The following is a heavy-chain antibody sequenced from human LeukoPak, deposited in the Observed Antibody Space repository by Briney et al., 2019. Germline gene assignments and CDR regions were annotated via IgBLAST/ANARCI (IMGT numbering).Heavy chain of an antibody. Sequence: GGSLRLSCAASGFTFSSYGMHWVRQAPGKGLEWVAVISYDGSNKYYADSVKGRFTISRDNSKNTLYLQMDSLRAGDTAVYYCARERWLQLDYYYYGMDVWGQGTTVTVSS. D-gene: IGHD5-24*01. CDR1: GFTFSSYG. CDR3: ARERWLQLDYYYYGMDV. J-gene: IGHJ6*02. CDR2: ISYDGSNK. V-gene: IGHV3-30*03.